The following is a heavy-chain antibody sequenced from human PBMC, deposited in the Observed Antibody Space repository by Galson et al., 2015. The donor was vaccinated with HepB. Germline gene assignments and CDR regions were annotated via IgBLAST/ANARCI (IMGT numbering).Heavy chain of an antibody. J-gene: IGHJ4*02. D-gene: IGHD4-17*01. CDR1: GGSISSGGYY. CDR2: IYYSGST. Sequence: LSLTCTVSGGSISSGGYYWSWIRQHPGKGLEWIGYIYYSGSTYYNPSLKSRVTISVDTSKNQFSLKLSSVTAADTAVYYCARVCAKNYGDYVIPLHEFDYWGQGTLVTVSS. CDR3: ARVCAKNYGDYVIPLHEFDY. V-gene: IGHV4-31*03.